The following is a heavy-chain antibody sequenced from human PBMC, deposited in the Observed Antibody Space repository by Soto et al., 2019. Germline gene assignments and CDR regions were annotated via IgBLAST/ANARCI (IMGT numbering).Heavy chain of an antibody. CDR2: IYPGDSDT. D-gene: IGHD6-13*01. CDR3: AKQDRAAGEDY. Sequence: GESLKISCKASGYSFTDYWIGWVRQMPGKGLEWMGIIYPGDSDTKYSPSFQGQVTMSADKSISTAYLQWNSLKASDTAMYYCAKQDRAAGEDYWGQGTPVTVSS. CDR1: GYSFTDYW. J-gene: IGHJ4*02. V-gene: IGHV5-51*01.